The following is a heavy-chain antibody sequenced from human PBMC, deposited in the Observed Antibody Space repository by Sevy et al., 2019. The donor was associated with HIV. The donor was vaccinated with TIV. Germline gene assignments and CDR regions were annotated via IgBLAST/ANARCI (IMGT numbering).Heavy chain of an antibody. CDR1: GYRFMSFG. D-gene: IGHD1-26*01. CDR2: VSTFNGDT. V-gene: IGHV1-18*01. J-gene: IGHJ1*01. CDR3: ARAPSGSQGPGQYFHY. Sequence: ASVKVSCKTSGYRFMSFGISWVRQAPGQGLEWVGWVSTFNGDTNTAPELQGRVTMTTDTSTSTAYLELRSLRSDDTAVYYCARAPSGSQGPGQYFHYWGQRTLVTVSS.